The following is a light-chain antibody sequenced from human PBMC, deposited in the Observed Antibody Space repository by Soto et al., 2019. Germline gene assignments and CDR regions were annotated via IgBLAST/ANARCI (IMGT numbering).Light chain of an antibody. CDR3: LQHNSYPRT. CDR1: QDIGND. CDR2: LTY. J-gene: IGKJ1*01. Sequence: IHRTQSPASLSASVLDRVTITCRASQDIGNDVGWYQQKPGKAPRRLIYLTYSLQTGVPSRFSGSGSGTDFSLTISSLQPEDSATYFCLQHNSYPRTFGQGTKVDIK. V-gene: IGKV1-17*01.